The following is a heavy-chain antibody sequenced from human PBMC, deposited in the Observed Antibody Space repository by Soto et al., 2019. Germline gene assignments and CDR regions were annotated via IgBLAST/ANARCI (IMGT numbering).Heavy chain of an antibody. CDR2: ISSSGSTI. CDR1: GFTFSDYY. J-gene: IGHJ4*02. V-gene: IGHV3-11*01. D-gene: IGHD6-19*01. CDR3: AREIGIAVAESFWRPPHYFDY. Sequence: QVQLVESGGGLVKPGGSLRLSCAASGFTFSDYYMSWIRQAPGKGLEWVSYISSSGSTIYYADSVKGRFTISRDNAKNSLYLQMNSLRAEDTAVYYCAREIGIAVAESFWRPPHYFDYWGQGTLVTVSS.